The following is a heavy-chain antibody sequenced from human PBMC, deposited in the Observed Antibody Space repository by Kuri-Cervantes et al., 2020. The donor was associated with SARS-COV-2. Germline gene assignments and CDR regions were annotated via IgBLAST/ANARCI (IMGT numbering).Heavy chain of an antibody. J-gene: IGHJ6*04. CDR2: VISIVDMT. CDR1: GDTFNNYA. V-gene: IGHV1-69*04. Sequence: SVKVSCKASGDTFNNYAINWVRQAPGQGLEWMGRVISIVDMTNYAENWQGRVTIVADKSTSTAYMELSTLRSDDTAVYYCARSPRDNYMDVWGKGTTVTVSS. D-gene: IGHD2-21*01. CDR3: ARSPRDNYMDV.